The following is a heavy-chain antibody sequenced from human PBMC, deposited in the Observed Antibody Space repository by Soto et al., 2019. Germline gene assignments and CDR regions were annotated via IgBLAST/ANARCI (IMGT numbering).Heavy chain of an antibody. CDR2: IYYSGST. J-gene: IGHJ6*02. Sequence: SQTLSLTCTVSGGSISSYYWSWIRQPPGKGLEWIGYIYYSGSTNYNPSLKSRVTISVDTSKNQFSLKLSSVTAADTAVYYCARAYSGGILSGYCNDYYYYLHDVSAQGTTDTGS. CDR3: ARAYSGGILSGYCNDYYYYLHDV. D-gene: IGHD3-9*01. CDR1: GGSISSYY. V-gene: IGHV4-59*08.